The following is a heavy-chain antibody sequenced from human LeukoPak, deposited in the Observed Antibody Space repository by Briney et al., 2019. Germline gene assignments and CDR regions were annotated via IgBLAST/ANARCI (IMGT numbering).Heavy chain of an antibody. CDR3: AKGTIRVVPAAPLDY. CDR1: GFTFSDYY. J-gene: IGHJ4*02. Sequence: GGSLRLSCAASGFTFSDYYMSWIRQAPGKGLEWVSYISSSGSTIYYADSVKGRFTISRDNSKNTLYLQMNSLRAEDTAVYYCAKGTIRVVPAAPLDYWGQGTLVTVSS. V-gene: IGHV3-11*01. D-gene: IGHD2-2*01. CDR2: ISSSGSTI.